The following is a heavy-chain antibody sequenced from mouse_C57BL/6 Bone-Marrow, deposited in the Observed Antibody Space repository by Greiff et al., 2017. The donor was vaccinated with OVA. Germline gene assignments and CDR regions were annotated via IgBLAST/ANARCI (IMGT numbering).Heavy chain of an antibody. J-gene: IGHJ1*03. D-gene: IGHD4-1*01. Sequence: EVNVVESGGGLVQPGESLKLSCESNEYEFPSHDMSWVRKTPEKRLELVAAINSDGGSTYYPDTMERRFIISRDNTKKTLYLQMSSLRSEDTALYDCARHPHWDEGYFDVWGTGTTVTVSS. CDR2: INSDGGST. V-gene: IGHV5-2*01. CDR1: EYEFPSHD. CDR3: ARHPHWDEGYFDV.